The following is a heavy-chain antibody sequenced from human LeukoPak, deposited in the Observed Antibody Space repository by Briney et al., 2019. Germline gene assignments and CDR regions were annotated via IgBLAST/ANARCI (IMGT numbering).Heavy chain of an antibody. J-gene: IGHJ6*03. V-gene: IGHV4-59*01. Sequence: SETLSLTCTVSGGSISSYYWSWIRQPPGKGLEWIGYIYYSGSTNYNPSLKSRVTISVDTSKNQFSLKLSSVTAADTAVYYCAKSYSYYHMDDWGKGTSVTVSS. CDR3: AKSYSYYHMDD. CDR2: IYYSGST. CDR1: GGSISSYY.